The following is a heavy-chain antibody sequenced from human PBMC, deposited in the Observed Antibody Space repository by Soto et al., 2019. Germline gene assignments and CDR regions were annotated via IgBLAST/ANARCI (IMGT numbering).Heavy chain of an antibody. CDR1: GGSISTSIYY. D-gene: IGHD6-13*01. J-gene: IGHJ4*02. CDR2: IYNSGST. CDR3: ARHRSEGSSGYRPFDY. Sequence: PSETLSLTCSVSGGSISTSIYYWGWTRQPPGKGLEWIGSIYNSGSTYYNPSLKSRVAISVDTSNNQLSLKLTSVTAADTAMCYCARHRSEGSSGYRPFDYWGQGTLVTVSS. V-gene: IGHV4-39*01.